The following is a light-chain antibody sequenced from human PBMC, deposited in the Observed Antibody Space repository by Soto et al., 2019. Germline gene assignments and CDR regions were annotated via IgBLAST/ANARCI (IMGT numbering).Light chain of an antibody. CDR2: GAS. J-gene: IGKJ1*01. V-gene: IGKV3-15*01. Sequence: EIVMTQSPATLSVSPGERATLSCRASHNVRSSLAWYQQKAGQAPTLLIHGASTRATGIPGRFSGSGSGTEFTLIISSLQSEDFAVYYCQQYNEWPETFGHGTRVEIK. CDR1: HNVRSS. CDR3: QQYNEWPET.